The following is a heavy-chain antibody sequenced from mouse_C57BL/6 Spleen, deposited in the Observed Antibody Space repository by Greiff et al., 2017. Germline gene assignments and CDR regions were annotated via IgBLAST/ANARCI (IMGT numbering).Heavy chain of an antibody. CDR3: AREETLYYGSSYVWFAY. D-gene: IGHD1-1*01. V-gene: IGHV5-16*01. Sequence: EVKLVESEGGLVQPGSSMKLSCTASGFTFSDYYMAWVRQVPEKGLEWVANINYDGSSTYYLDSLKSRFIISRDNAKNILYLQMSSLKSEDTATYYCAREETLYYGSSYVWFAYWGQGTLVTVSA. J-gene: IGHJ3*01. CDR1: GFTFSDYY. CDR2: INYDGSST.